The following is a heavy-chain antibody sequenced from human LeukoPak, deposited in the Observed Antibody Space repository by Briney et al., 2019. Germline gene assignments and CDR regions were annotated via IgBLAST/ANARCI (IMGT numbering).Heavy chain of an antibody. CDR3: ASSGYYYGSGNAFDP. D-gene: IGHD3-10*01. CDR1: GGSISSSSYY. J-gene: IGHJ5*02. CDR2: IYYSGST. V-gene: IGHV4-39*07. Sequence: SETLSLTCTVSGGSISSSSYYWGWIRQPPGKGLEWIGSIYYSGSTYYNPSLKSRVTISVDTSKNQFSLKLSSVTAADTAVYYCASSGYYYGSGNAFDPWGQGTLVTVSS.